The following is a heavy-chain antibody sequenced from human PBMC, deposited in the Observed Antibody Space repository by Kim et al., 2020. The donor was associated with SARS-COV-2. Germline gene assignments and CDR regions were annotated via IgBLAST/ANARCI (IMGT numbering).Heavy chain of an antibody. V-gene: IGHV4-59*01. D-gene: IGHD3-10*01. J-gene: IGHJ5*02. CDR3: ARDMGYYASGRFDP. Sequence: NPSLKSRVTISRDTSKSQFSLRLSSVTAADTAVYFCARDMGYYASGRFDPWGQGTLVTVSS.